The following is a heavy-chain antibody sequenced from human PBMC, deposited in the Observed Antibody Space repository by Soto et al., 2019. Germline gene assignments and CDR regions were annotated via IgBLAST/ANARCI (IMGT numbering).Heavy chain of an antibody. V-gene: IGHV4-4*02. Sequence: QVQLQESGPGLVKPSGTLSLTCTVSGGSISSSNCWWWVRHPPGERLEWIAEIYHSGSTKYHPALQGRITISVDKPKSRSTLKLTSVTDADTAVYYCARTGGFNYWGQGTLVTVSS. CDR2: IYHSGST. CDR1: GGSISSSNC. J-gene: IGHJ4*02. CDR3: ARTGGFNY. D-gene: IGHD2-8*02.